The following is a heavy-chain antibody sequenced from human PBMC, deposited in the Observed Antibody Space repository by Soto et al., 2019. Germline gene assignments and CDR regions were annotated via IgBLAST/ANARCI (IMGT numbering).Heavy chain of an antibody. CDR2: LSRGDER. CDR1: GAPITTTKW. V-gene: IGHV4-4*02. Sequence: QVQLQESGPGLVKPSETLSLTCTVSGAPITTTKWWAWVRLPPGKGLEWIGELSRGDERSSNPSLEGRFTMSLDKSTNHFFLKLISVTAADTAIYYCATRTISYTWGVWGRGTSVTVSS. D-gene: IGHD3-16*01. J-gene: IGHJ6*02. CDR3: ATRTISYTWGV.